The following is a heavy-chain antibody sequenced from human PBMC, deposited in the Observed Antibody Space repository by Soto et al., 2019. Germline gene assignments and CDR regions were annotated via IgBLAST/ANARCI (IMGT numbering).Heavy chain of an antibody. Sequence: GGSLRLSCAASGFTFDDYTMHWVRQAPGKGLEWVSLISWDGGSTYYADSVKGRFTISRDNSKNSLYLQMNSLRAEDTAVYYCAKDMKGPDYDFWSGYGMDVWGQGTTVTVSS. CDR1: GFTFDDYT. CDR2: ISWDGGST. CDR3: AKDMKGPDYDFWSGYGMDV. D-gene: IGHD3-3*01. V-gene: IGHV3-43*01. J-gene: IGHJ6*02.